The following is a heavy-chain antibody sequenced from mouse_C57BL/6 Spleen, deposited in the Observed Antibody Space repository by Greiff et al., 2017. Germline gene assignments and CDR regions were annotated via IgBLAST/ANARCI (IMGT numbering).Heavy chain of an antibody. D-gene: IGHD4-1*01. CDR2: IYPGDGDT. Sequence: VQLQQSGAELVKPGASVKISCKASGYAFSSYWMNWVKQRPGKGLEWIGQIYPGDGDTNYTGKFKGKATMTADKSSSTAYMQLSSLTSEDSADYFCARRRTGTTFGDWGQGTTLTVSS. CDR1: GYAFSSYW. J-gene: IGHJ2*01. V-gene: IGHV1-80*01. CDR3: ARRRTGTTFGD.